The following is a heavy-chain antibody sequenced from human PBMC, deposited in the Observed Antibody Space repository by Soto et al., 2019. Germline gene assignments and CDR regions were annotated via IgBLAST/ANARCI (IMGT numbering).Heavy chain of an antibody. CDR1: GFTFSSYS. V-gene: IGHV3-21*01. D-gene: IGHD6-13*01. CDR2: ISSSSSYI. J-gene: IGHJ4*02. Sequence: EVQLVESGGGLVKPGGSLRLSCAASGFTFSSYSMNWVRQAPGKGLEWVSSISSSSSYIYYADSVKGRFTISRDNAKNSLYLQMNSLRAEDTAVYYCARDYSIAAAGANDYWGQGTLVTVSS. CDR3: ARDYSIAAAGANDY.